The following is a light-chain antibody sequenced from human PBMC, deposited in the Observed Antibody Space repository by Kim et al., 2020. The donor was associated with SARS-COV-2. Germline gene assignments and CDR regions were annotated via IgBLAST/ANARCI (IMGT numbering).Light chain of an antibody. CDR1: RGDVGSYNY. Sequence: GKSLAFSWSGTRGDVGSYNYVSCYQQRPAKSPKLIIYDVTKRPSGVPDRFSGSMSGNMASLTVSGLQDEDEADYYCASHGGYDYVFGTGTKVTVL. V-gene: IGLV2-8*01. J-gene: IGLJ1*01. CDR2: DVT. CDR3: ASHGGYDYV.